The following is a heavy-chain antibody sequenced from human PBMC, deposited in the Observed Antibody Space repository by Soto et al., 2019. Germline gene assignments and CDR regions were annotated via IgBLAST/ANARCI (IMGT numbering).Heavy chain of an antibody. J-gene: IGHJ4*02. CDR1: GYTFTSYD. Sequence: GASVKVSCKASGYTFTSYDIYCVRQATGQGLEWMGWMNPNTGNSGYAQKFQGRVTVTSDTSINTVHMELSSPRSEDTAVYYCARRAETNGWNGFGADKYYFDFWGQGTLVTVSS. CDR3: ARRAETNGWNGFGADKYYFDF. D-gene: IGHD1-1*01. V-gene: IGHV1-8*01. CDR2: MNPNTGNS.